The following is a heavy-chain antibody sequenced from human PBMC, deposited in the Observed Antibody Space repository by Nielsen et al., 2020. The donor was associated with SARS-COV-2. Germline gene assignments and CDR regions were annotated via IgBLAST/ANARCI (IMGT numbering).Heavy chain of an antibody. CDR2: IKSKTDGGTT. D-gene: IGHD3-22*01. CDR3: TTCYDSSGYYLFDF. CDR1: GFTFSNAW. Sequence: GESLKISCAASGFTFSNAWMSWVRQAPGKGLEWVGRIKSKTDGGTTDYAAPVKGRFSISRDDSKNTLYLQMNSLITEDTAVYFCTTCYDSSGYYLFDFWGQGTLGTVSS. J-gene: IGHJ4*02. V-gene: IGHV3-15*01.